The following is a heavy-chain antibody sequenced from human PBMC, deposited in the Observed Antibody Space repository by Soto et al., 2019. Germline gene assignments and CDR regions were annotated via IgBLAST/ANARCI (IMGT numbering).Heavy chain of an antibody. J-gene: IGHJ4*02. CDR3: ARLNPLRYFDY. CDR2: IYYSGST. V-gene: IGHV4-61*01. Sequence: QVQLQESGPGLVKPSETLSLSCTVSGGSVSRGSHSWSWIRQPPGKGLEWIGYIYYSGSTKYNPSLKSRTSISVDTSKIQCSLILRSVTAADTAVYYCARLNPLRYFDYWGQGSLVTVSS. CDR1: GGSVSRGSHS.